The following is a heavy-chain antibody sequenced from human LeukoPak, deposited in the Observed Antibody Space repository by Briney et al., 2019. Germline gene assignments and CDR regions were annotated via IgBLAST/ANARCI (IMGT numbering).Heavy chain of an antibody. CDR3: ARGGLGIGDFDI. CDR2: IWYDGSNK. V-gene: IGHV3-33*01. CDR1: GFTFSSYG. Sequence: SGRSLRLSCAASGFTFSSYGMHWVRQAPGKGLEWVAVIWYDGSNKYYADSVKGRFTISRDNSKNTLYLQMNSLRAEDTAVYYCARGGLGIGDFDIWGQGTMVTVSS. D-gene: IGHD7-27*01. J-gene: IGHJ3*02.